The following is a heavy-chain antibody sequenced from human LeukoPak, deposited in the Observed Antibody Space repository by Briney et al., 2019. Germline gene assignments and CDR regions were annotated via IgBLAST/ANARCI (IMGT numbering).Heavy chain of an antibody. CDR2: IYNGVNT. V-gene: IGHV4-61*01. CDR1: GASVSSASY. Sequence: SETLSLTCTVSGASVSSASYWSWIRQPPGKGVEWIAHIYNGVNTNYNPSLKSRVTISVDTSKNQFSLKLSSVTAADTAVYYCARVEYSSSRSWFDPWGQGTLVTVSS. J-gene: IGHJ5*02. CDR3: ARVEYSSSRSWFDP. D-gene: IGHD6-13*01.